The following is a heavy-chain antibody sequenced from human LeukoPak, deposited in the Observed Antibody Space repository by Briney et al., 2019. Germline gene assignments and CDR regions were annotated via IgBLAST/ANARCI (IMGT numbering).Heavy chain of an antibody. Sequence: GASVKVSCKASGYTFTSSGISWVRQAPGQGLEWMGWISAYNGNTNYAQKLQGRVTMTTDTSTSTAYMELRSLRSDDTAVYYCARLAAAGTGRNWFDPWGQGTLVTVSS. CDR1: GYTFTSSG. CDR3: ARLAAAGTGRNWFDP. D-gene: IGHD6-13*01. J-gene: IGHJ5*02. V-gene: IGHV1-18*01. CDR2: ISAYNGNT.